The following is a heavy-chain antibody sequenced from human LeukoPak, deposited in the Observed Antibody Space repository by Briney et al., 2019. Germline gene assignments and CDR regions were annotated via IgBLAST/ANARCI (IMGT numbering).Heavy chain of an antibody. D-gene: IGHD5-12*01. J-gene: IGHJ4*02. CDR1: GSTFSSHT. V-gene: IGHV3-48*04. CDR2: ISNTGSVI. Sequence: GGSLRLSCVASGSTFSSHTMNWVRQAPGKGLEWVSYISNTGSVIYYADSVKGRFTISRDNAKNSLYLQMNSLRAEDTAVYYCAKDQTQGGYDWASFDYWGQGTLVTVSS. CDR3: AKDQTQGGYDWASFDY.